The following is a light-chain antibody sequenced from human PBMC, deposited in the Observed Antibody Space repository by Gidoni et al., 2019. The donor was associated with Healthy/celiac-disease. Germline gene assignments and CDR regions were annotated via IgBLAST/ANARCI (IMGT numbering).Light chain of an antibody. CDR3: QQRSNWPLT. V-gene: IGKV3-11*01. Sequence: EIELTHSHATLSLSPGERATLTCRASQSVSSYLAWYQQKPGQAPRLLIYDASNRATGIPARFSGSGSGTDFTLTISSLEPEDFAVYYCQQRSNWPLTFGGGTKVEIK. CDR1: QSVSSY. CDR2: DAS. J-gene: IGKJ4*01.